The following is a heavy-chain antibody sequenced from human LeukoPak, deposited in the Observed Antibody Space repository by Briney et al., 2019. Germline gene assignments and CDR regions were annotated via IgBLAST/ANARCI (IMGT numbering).Heavy chain of an antibody. Sequence: GGSMRLSSAAPGFSFADYAMHWVSQAPGKGMEWVSLISWDGGSTYYADSVKGRFTISRENSKNSLYLQMNSLRAEDTAVYYCARVGDVVVPAALHGVDAFESWVQGTMVTVSS. J-gene: IGHJ3*02. CDR1: GFSFADYA. CDR3: ARVGDVVVPAALHGVDAFES. V-gene: IGHV3-43D*03. D-gene: IGHD2-2*01. CDR2: ISWDGGST.